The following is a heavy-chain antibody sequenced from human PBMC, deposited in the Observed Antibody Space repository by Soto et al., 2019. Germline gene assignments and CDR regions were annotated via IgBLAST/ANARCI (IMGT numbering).Heavy chain of an antibody. CDR3: AKVSGSYYDAFDI. CDR2: ISWNSGSI. D-gene: IGHD1-26*01. V-gene: IGHV3-9*01. Sequence: PGGSLRLSCAASGFTFDDYAMHWVRQAPGKGLEWVSGISWNSGSIGYADSVKGRFTISRDNAKNSLYPQMNSLRAEDTALYYCAKVSGSYYDAFDIWGQGTMVTVSS. CDR1: GFTFDDYA. J-gene: IGHJ3*02.